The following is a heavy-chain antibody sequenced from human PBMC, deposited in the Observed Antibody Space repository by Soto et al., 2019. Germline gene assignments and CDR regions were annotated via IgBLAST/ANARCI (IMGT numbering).Heavy chain of an antibody. Sequence: ASVKVSCKASGGTFSSYTISWVRQAPGQGLEWMGRIIPILGIANYAQKFQGRVTITADKSTSTAYMELGSLRSEDTAVYYCARDSSNDILTGYLTEYFQHWGQGTLVTVSS. CDR1: GGTFSSYT. V-gene: IGHV1-69*04. J-gene: IGHJ1*01. D-gene: IGHD3-9*01. CDR3: ARDSSNDILTGYLTEYFQH. CDR2: IIPILGIA.